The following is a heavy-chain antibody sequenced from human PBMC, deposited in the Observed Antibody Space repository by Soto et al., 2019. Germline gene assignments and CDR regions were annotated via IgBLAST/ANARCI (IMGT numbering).Heavy chain of an antibody. D-gene: IGHD6-13*01. CDR3: TRDASRDSSARGWFDP. CDR1: GFTFSFT. CDR2: ISSNSAYI. J-gene: IGHJ5*02. Sequence: GGTLRLSCAASGFTFSFTMNWVRQAPGKGLEWVSTISSNSAYIYYTDALRGRFTISRDNAKNSLHLQMNSLRAEDTAVYYCTRDASRDSSARGWFDPWGPGTLVTVSS. V-gene: IGHV3-21*01.